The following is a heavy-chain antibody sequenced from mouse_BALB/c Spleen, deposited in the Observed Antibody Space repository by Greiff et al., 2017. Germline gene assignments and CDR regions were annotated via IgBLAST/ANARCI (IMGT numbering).Heavy chain of an antibody. D-gene: IGHD2-1*01. V-gene: IGHV1-31*01. CDR2: INPYNGAT. Sequence: EVQLQESGPELVKPGASVKISCKASGYSFTGYYMHWVKQSHVKSLEWIGRINPYNGATSYNQNFKDKASLTVDKSSSTAYMELHSLTSEDSAVYYCARGGNYDYWGQGTTLTVSS. CDR3: ARGGNYDY. CDR1: GYSFTGYY. J-gene: IGHJ2*01.